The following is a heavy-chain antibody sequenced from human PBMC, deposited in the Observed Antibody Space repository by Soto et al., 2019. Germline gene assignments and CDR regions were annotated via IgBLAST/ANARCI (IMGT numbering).Heavy chain of an antibody. V-gene: IGHV3-30*18. CDR1: GFTFSTYG. D-gene: IGHD1-26*01. CDR2: ITYDGNNK. J-gene: IGHJ5*02. Sequence: GGSLRLSCAASGFTFSTYGMHWVRQAPGKGLEWVAVITYDGNNKNYGDSVKGRFTISRDNSRNTLYLQMNSPRAEDTAVYYCAKDPNPNSGSLNWFDPWGQGTLVTVSS. CDR3: AKDPNPNSGSLNWFDP.